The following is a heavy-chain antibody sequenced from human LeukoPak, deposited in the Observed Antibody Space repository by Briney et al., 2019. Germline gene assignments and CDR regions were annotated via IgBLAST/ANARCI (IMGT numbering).Heavy chain of an antibody. CDR2: ISAYNGNT. V-gene: IGHV1-18*01. CDR3: AREVGGGSWPYYYYYYRMDV. CDR1: GYTFTSYG. Sequence: GASVKVSCKASGYTFTSYGISWVRQAPGQGLEWMGWISAYNGNTNYAQKLQGRVTMTTDTSTSTAYMELRSLRSDDTAVYYCAREVGGGSWPYYYYYYRMDVWGQGTTVTVSS. D-gene: IGHD2-15*01. J-gene: IGHJ6*02.